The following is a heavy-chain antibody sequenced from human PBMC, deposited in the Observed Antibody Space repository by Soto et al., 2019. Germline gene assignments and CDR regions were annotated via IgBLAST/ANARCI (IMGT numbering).Heavy chain of an antibody. Sequence: PGGSLRLSCAASGFTFSRYAMHWVRQAPGKGLDWVAVIWFDETNKYYVDSVRGRFTISRDNSKNTLYLQMNSLRGEDTAVYYCAKNGIAAAGIFDYWGQGTLVTVSS. J-gene: IGHJ4*02. V-gene: IGHV3-33*06. CDR1: GFTFSRYA. D-gene: IGHD6-13*01. CDR2: IWFDETNK. CDR3: AKNGIAAAGIFDY.